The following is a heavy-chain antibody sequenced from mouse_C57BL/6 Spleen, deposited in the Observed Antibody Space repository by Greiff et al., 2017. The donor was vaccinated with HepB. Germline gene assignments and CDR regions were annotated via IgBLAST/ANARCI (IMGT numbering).Heavy chain of an antibody. J-gene: IGHJ3*01. Sequence: VQLQQSGAELVKPGASVKMSCKASGYTFTSYWITWVKQRPGQGLEWIGDIYPGSGSTNYNEKFKSKATLTVDTSSSTAYMQLSSLTSEDSAVYYCARVYGYASWFAYWGQGTLVTVSA. CDR3: ARVYGYASWFAY. V-gene: IGHV1-55*01. CDR2: IYPGSGST. CDR1: GYTFTSYW. D-gene: IGHD2-2*01.